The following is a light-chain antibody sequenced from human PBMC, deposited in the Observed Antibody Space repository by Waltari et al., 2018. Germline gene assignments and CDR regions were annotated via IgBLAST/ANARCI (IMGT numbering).Light chain of an antibody. V-gene: IGLV2-14*01. Sequence: QSALTQPASVSGSPGQSITISCTGTSLDVGGYNYFPWYQQHPGKAPKLMIYDVSKRPSGVSNRFSGSKSGNTASLTISGLQAEDEADYYCSSYTSSSTYVFGTGTKVTVL. CDR1: SLDVGGYNY. J-gene: IGLJ1*01. CDR3: SSYTSSSTYV. CDR2: DVS.